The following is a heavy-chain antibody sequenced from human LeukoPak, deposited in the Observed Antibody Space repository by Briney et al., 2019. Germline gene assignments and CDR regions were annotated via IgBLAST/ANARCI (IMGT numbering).Heavy chain of an antibody. CDR2: INHSGST. Sequence: PSETLSLTCTVSGGSFSGYYWSWIRQPPGKGLEWIGEINHSGSTNYNPSLKSRVTISVDTSKNQFALKLSSVTAADTAVYYCARGRGTSLRIRIFDYWGQGTLVTVSS. J-gene: IGHJ4*02. CDR1: GGSFSGYY. V-gene: IGHV4-34*01. D-gene: IGHD2-2*01. CDR3: ARGRGTSLRIRIFDY.